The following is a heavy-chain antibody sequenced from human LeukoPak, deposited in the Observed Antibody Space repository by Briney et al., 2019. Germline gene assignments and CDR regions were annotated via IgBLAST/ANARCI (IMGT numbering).Heavy chain of an antibody. V-gene: IGHV3-21*01. CDR2: ISSSSSYI. CDR3: ARHLSGVTGYTYGRGIDY. CDR1: GFTFSSYS. D-gene: IGHD5-18*01. J-gene: IGHJ4*02. Sequence: GGSLRLSCAASGFTFSSYSMNWVRQAPGKGLEWVSSISSSSSYIYYADSVKGRFTISRDNAKKSLYLQMNSLRAEDTAVYYCARHLSGVTGYTYGRGIDYWGQGTLVTVSS.